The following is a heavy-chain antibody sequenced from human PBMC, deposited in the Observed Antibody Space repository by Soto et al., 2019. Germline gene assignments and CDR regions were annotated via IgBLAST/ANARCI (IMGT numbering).Heavy chain of an antibody. V-gene: IGHV3-7*01. Sequence: GGSLRLSCAASGFTLSSYWMAWVRQTPGKGLEFVANIREDGKEINYVDSVKGRFTISRDNAKNSLFLQMNSLRDDDTAVYYCGTDQWGGAFDIGGQGTMVTVSS. CDR1: GFTLSSYW. CDR3: GTDQWGGAFDI. CDR2: IREDGKEI. D-gene: IGHD3-10*01. J-gene: IGHJ3*02.